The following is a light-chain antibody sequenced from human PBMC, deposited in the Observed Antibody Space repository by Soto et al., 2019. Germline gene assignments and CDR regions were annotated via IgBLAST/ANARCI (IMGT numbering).Light chain of an antibody. Sequence: QSVLTQPPSVSAAPGQKVTLSCSGSDSNIGNDHVSWYQQFPGTAPKLLIYENNKRPSGIPDRSSGSKSGTSATLDITGLQTGDEADYYCGTWDSGLSAGVIGGGTKLTVL. V-gene: IGLV1-51*02. CDR1: DSNIGNDH. CDR3: GTWDSGLSAGV. CDR2: ENN. J-gene: IGLJ3*02.